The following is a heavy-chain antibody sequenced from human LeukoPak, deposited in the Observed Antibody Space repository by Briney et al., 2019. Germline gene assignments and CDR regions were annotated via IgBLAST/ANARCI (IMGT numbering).Heavy chain of an antibody. V-gene: IGHV1-18*01. D-gene: IGHD3-22*01. CDR2: ISAYNGNT. CDR3: ARGSPPRRNYDSRGYYSYYFGY. Sequence: GASVKVSCKASGYTFTSYGISWVRQAPGQGLEWMGWISAYNGNTHYAQKLQGRVTMTTDTSTSTVYMELRSLRSDDTAVYYCARGSPPRRNYDSRGYYSYYFGYWGQGTLVTVSS. CDR1: GYTFTSYG. J-gene: IGHJ4*02.